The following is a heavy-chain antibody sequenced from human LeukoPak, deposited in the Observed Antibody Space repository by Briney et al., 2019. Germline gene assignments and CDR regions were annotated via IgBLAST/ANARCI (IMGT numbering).Heavy chain of an antibody. V-gene: IGHV1-2*02. CDR3: ARDLDAGYYYDSSGPIPLDY. CDR2: INPNSGGT. CDR1: GYTFTGYY. D-gene: IGHD3-22*01. Sequence: ASLKVSCKASGYTFTGYYMHWVRQAPGQGLEWMGWINPNSGGTNYAQKFQGRVTMTRDTSISTAYMELSRLRSDDTAVYYCARDLDAGYYYDSSGPIPLDYWGQGTLVTVSS. J-gene: IGHJ4*02.